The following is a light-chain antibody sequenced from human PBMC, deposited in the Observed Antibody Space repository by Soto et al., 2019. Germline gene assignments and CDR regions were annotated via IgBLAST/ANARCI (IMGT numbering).Light chain of an antibody. CDR1: SSNIGAGYD. CDR2: GNS. V-gene: IGLV1-40*01. CDR3: QSYDSSLSGWV. J-gene: IGLJ3*02. Sequence: QSVLTQPPSVSGAPGQMVTIYCTGSSSNIGAGYDVHWYQQLPGTAPKLLIYGNSNRPSGVPDRFSGSKSGTSASLAITGLQAEDEADDYCQSYDSSLSGWVFGGGTKLTVL.